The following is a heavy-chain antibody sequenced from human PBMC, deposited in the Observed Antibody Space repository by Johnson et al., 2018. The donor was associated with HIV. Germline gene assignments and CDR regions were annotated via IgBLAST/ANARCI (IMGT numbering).Heavy chain of an antibody. CDR3: AKDHDYGDAFDI. J-gene: IGHJ3*02. CDR1: GFTFSDYY. Sequence: QVQLVESGGGLVKPGGSLRLSCAASGFTFSDYYMSWIRQAPGKGLEWISYISGSSSTIYYADSVKGRFTISRDNSKNSLYLQMNSLRADDTAVYYCAKDHDYGDAFDIGGQGTMVTVSS. D-gene: IGHD4-17*01. V-gene: IGHV3-11*01. CDR2: ISGSSSTI.